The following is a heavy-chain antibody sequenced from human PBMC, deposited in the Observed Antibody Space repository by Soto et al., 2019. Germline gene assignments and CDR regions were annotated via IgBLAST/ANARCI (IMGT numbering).Heavy chain of an antibody. CDR3: ARENSVQAWLHHFDH. CDR2: TSDDGASI. D-gene: IGHD5-18*01. V-gene: IGHV3-48*03. CDR1: GFSFSSFA. Sequence: GGSLRLSCEASGFSFSSFAMNWVRQAPGRGLEWVSYTSDDGASIYYADSLKGRFTISRDNAKNSLSLQMNNLRAEDTAVYYCARENSVQAWLHHFDHWGLGTLVTVSS. J-gene: IGHJ4*02.